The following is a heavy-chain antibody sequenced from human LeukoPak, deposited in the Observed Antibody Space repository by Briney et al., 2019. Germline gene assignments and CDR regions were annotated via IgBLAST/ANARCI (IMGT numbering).Heavy chain of an antibody. D-gene: IGHD3-10*01. CDR1: GFTFNNYG. V-gene: IGHV3-33*01. Sequence: GGSLRLSCAASGFTFNNYGMHWVRQVAGKGLEWVAVVWYDGSDKHYADSVRGRFTISRDNSKNTLYLQMNNLRAEDTAVYYCARHAPVRGVRIYPTDYCGQGTLVTVSS. CDR3: ARHAPVRGVRIYPTDY. J-gene: IGHJ4*02. CDR2: VWYDGSDK.